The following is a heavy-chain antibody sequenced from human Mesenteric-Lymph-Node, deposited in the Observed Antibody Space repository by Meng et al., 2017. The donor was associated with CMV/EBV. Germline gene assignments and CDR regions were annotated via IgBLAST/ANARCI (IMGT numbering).Heavy chain of an antibody. D-gene: IGHD6-13*01. CDR3: ARGDYSSSWYSPFDY. J-gene: IGHJ4*02. CDR2: INSDGSST. Sequence: GESLKISCAASGFTFDDYAMHWVRQAPGKGLEWVSRINSDGSSTSYADSVKGRFTISRDNAKNTLYLQMNSLRAEDTAVYYCARGDYSSSWYSPFDYWGQGTLVTVSS. CDR1: GFTFDDYA. V-gene: IGHV3-74*01.